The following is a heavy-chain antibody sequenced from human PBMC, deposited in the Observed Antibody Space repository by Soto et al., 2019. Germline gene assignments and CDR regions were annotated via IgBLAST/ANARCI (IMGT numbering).Heavy chain of an antibody. CDR1: GGSITSSNW. D-gene: IGHD3-9*01. CDR2: INHSGST. J-gene: IGHJ5*02. Sequence: PSETLSLTCAVSGGSITSSNWWSWIRQPPGKCLELIGEINHSGSTNYNPSLKSRVTISVDTSKNQFSLKLSSVTAADTAVYYCARGPPVLRYFDWFPYQGWFDPWGQGTLVTVSS. CDR3: ARGPPVLRYFDWFPYQGWFDP. V-gene: IGHV4-4*02.